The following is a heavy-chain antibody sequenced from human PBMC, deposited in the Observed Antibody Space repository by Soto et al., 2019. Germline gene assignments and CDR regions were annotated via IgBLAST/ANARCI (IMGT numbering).Heavy chain of an antibody. Sequence: ASVKVSCKASGYTFTSYAIHWVRQAPGQRLEWMGWINAGNYNTKYSQKFQGRVTITRDTSASTAYMELSSLRSEDTAVYYCARDEIGSSGTYPQDYWGQGTLVTVSS. J-gene: IGHJ4*02. V-gene: IGHV1-3*01. D-gene: IGHD1-26*01. CDR1: GYTFTSYA. CDR3: ARDEIGSSGTYPQDY. CDR2: INAGNYNT.